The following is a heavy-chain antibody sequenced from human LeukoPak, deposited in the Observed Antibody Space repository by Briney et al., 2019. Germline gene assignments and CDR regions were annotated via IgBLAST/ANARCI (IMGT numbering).Heavy chain of an antibody. CDR3: ARDSNRVPENWFDP. CDR2: IYYSGST. Sequence: SQTLSLTCTVSGGSISSGGYYWSWIRQHPGKGLEWIGHIYYSGSTYYNPSLKSRVTISVDTSKNQFSLKLSSVTAADTAVYYCARDSNRVPENWFDPWGQGTLVTVSS. J-gene: IGHJ5*02. CDR1: GGSISSGGYY. D-gene: IGHD1-14*01. V-gene: IGHV4-31*03.